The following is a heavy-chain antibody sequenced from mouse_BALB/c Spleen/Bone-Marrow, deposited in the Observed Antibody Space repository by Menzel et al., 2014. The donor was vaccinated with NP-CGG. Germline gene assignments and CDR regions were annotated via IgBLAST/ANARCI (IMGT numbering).Heavy chain of an antibody. CDR2: ISYSGST. J-gene: IGHJ4*01. CDR3: ARSDYYYNENAMDY. Sequence: VQLKQSGPGLVKPSQSLSLTCTVTGYSITSDYAWNWIRQFPGNKLEWMGYISYSGSTSYNPSLKSRISITRDTSKNQFFLQLNSVTTEDTATYYCARSDYYYNENAMDYWGQGTSVTVSS. V-gene: IGHV3-2*02. CDR1: GYSITSDYA. D-gene: IGHD2-4*01.